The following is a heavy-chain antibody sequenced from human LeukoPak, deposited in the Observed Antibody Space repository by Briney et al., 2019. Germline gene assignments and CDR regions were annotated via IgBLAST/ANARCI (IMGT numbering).Heavy chain of an antibody. CDR1: GFTFSSYS. Sequence: KTGGSLRLSCAASGFTFSSYSMNWVRQAPGKGLEWVSSISSSSSYIYYADSVKGRFTISRDNAKNSLYLQMNSLRAEDTAVYYCARAQDYYGAGIDYWGQGTLVTVSS. CDR3: ARAQDYYGAGIDY. V-gene: IGHV3-21*01. CDR2: ISSSSSYI. J-gene: IGHJ4*02. D-gene: IGHD3-10*01.